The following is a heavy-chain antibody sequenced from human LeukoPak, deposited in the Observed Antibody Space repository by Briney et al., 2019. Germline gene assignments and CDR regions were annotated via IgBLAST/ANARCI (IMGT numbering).Heavy chain of an antibody. CDR1: GLTFSGYS. Sequence: GGSVRLSCAASGLTFSGYSMNWVRQAPGKGREWVSYIRSSGSPIFYADSVKDRFTIARNNAKNSVHLQTECLRHEGPGGYYCVRDPDALEYWGEGTLVTVSS. J-gene: IGHJ4*02. CDR3: VRDPDALEY. CDR2: IRSSGSPI. V-gene: IGHV3-48*02.